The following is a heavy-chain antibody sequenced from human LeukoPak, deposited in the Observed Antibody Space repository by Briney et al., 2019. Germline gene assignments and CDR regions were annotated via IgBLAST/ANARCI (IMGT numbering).Heavy chain of an antibody. V-gene: IGHV3-23*01. Sequence: GGSLRLSCAASGFTFSSYAMSWVRQAPGKGLEWVSAISGSGGSTYYADSVKGRFTISRDNSKNTLNLQMNSLRAEDTAVYYCAKDRGYGSGSYYYWGQGTLVTVSS. D-gene: IGHD3-10*01. CDR3: AKDRGYGSGSYYY. CDR2: ISGSGGST. CDR1: GFTFSSYA. J-gene: IGHJ4*02.